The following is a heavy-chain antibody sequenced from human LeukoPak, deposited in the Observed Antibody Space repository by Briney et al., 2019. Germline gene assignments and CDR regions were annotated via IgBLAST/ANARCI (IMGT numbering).Heavy chain of an antibody. V-gene: IGHV4-39*01. CDR1: GGSISGSSYY. D-gene: IGHD6-19*01. J-gene: IGHJ4*02. CDR3: ARHPAGAVAGTVVDY. CDR2: IYYSGNT. Sequence: PSETLSLTCTVSGGSISGSSYYWGWIRQPPGKGLEWIGSIYYSGNTYYNPSLKSRVTISVDTSKNQFSLKLSSVTAADTAVYYCARHPAGAVAGTVVDYWGQGTLVTVSS.